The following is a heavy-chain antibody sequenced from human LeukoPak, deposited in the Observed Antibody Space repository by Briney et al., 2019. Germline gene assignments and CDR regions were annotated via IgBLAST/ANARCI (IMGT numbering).Heavy chain of an antibody. CDR3: ARDRAGGDCKGGCFDL. CDR1: GGTFSSYA. CDR2: IIPIFGTA. V-gene: IGHV1-69*05. Sequence: ASVKVSCKASGGTFSSYAISWVRQAPGQGLEWMGGIIPIFGTANYAQKFQGRVTITTDESTSTAYMELSSLRSEDTAVYYCARDRAGGDCKGGCFDLWGRGTLVTVSS. D-gene: IGHD2-21*02. J-gene: IGHJ2*01.